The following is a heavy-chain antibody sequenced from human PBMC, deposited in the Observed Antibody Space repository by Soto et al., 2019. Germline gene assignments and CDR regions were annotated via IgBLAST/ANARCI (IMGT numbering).Heavy chain of an antibody. CDR3: AKDLSGDCGGDCYYYHYYGMDV. CDR2: ISYDGSNK. Sequence: GGSLRLSCAASGFTFSSYGMHWVRQAPGKGLEWVAVISYDGSNKYYADSVKGRFTISRDNSKNTLYLQMNSLRAEDTAVYYCAKDLSGDCGGDCYYYHYYGMDVWGQGTTVTVSS. V-gene: IGHV3-30*18. D-gene: IGHD2-21*02. J-gene: IGHJ6*02. CDR1: GFTFSSYG.